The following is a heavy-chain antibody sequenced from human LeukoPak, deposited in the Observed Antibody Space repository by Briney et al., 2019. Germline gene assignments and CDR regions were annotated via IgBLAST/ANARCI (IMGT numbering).Heavy chain of an antibody. CDR3: ARGLYDYNYGMDV. CDR1: GGSISSYY. V-gene: IGHV4-59*06. J-gene: IGHJ6*02. CDR2: IYYSGST. D-gene: IGHD2-2*02. Sequence: PSETLSLTCTVSGGSISSYYWSWIRQPPGKGLEWIGYIYYSGSTYYNPSLKSRVTISVDTSKNQFSLKLSSVTAADTAVYYCARGLYDYNYGMDVWGQGTTVTVSS.